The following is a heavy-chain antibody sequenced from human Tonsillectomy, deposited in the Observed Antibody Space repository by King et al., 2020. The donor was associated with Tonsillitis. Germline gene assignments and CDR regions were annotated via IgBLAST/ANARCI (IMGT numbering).Heavy chain of an antibody. CDR2: ISGSGDGT. CDR1: GFTFSSYA. J-gene: IGHJ4*02. D-gene: IGHD5-24*01. V-gene: IGHV3-23*04. Sequence: VQLVESGGGLVQPGGSLRLSCAASGFTFSSYAMSWVRQAPGKGLEWVSGISGSGDGTFYADSVKGRFTISRDNSMNTLYLQVNSLRAEDTALYYCAKGMSWLQPDYGGQGTQVTVSS. CDR3: AKGMSWLQPDY.